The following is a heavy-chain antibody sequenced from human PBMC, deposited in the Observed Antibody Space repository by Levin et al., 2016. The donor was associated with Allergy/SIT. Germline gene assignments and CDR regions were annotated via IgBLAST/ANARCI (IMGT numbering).Heavy chain of an antibody. J-gene: IGHJ4*02. CDR2: IKQDGSEK. V-gene: IGHV3-7*01. D-gene: IGHD1-26*01. CDR3: ATRATTFDY. Sequence: VRQAPGKGLEWVANIKQDGSEKYYVDSVKGRFTISRDNAKNSLYLQMNSLRAEDTAVYYCATRATTFDYWGQGTLVTVSS.